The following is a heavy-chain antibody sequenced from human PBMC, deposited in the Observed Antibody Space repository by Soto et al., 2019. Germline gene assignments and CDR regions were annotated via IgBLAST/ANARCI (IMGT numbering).Heavy chain of an antibody. CDR3: AREGGCISTSCYRGAFDI. CDR2: IIPIFGTA. V-gene: IGHV1-69*13. J-gene: IGHJ3*02. CDR1: GCTFSSYA. Sequence: ASVKVSCKASGCTFSSYAISWVRQAPGQGLEWMGGIIPIFGTANYAQKFQGRVTITADESTSTAYMELSSLRSEDTAVYYCAREGGCISTSCYRGAFDIWGQGTMVTVSS. D-gene: IGHD2-2*02.